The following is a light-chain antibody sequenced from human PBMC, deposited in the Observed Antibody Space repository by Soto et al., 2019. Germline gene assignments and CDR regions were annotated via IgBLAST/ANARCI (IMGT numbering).Light chain of an antibody. CDR3: QQRSNRPLT. Sequence: EIGLTQSPATLSLSPGGRATLSFMASQSVSSYLAWYQQKPGQAPRLLIYDTSIRASGIPARFSGSGSGTDFTLTISSLDPEDFAVYYCQQRSNRPLTFGQGTRLEIK. CDR1: QSVSSY. J-gene: IGKJ5*01. CDR2: DTS. V-gene: IGKV3-11*01.